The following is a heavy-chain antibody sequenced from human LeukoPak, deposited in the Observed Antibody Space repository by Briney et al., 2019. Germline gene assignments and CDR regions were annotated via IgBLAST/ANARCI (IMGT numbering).Heavy chain of an antibody. J-gene: IGHJ4*02. V-gene: IGHV1-46*01. D-gene: IGHD3-9*01. CDR1: GYTFTNYY. Sequence: GASVKVSCKASGYTFTNYYLHWVRQAPGQGLEWMGIINPSGGSTTYAQKFQDRVTMTRDTSTSTVYMELSSLRAEDTAVYYCARDLLGSHTSYSSGAWDYWGQGTLVTVSS. CDR3: ARDLLGSHTSYSSGAWDY. CDR2: INPSGGST.